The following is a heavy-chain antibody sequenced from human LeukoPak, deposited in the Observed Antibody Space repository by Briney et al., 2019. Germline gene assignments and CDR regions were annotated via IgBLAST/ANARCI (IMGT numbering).Heavy chain of an antibody. CDR3: ARKTVVGSYFDY. CDR1: GFTFSSYA. V-gene: IGHV3-30-3*01. D-gene: IGHD4-23*01. J-gene: IGHJ4*02. CDR2: ISYDGSNK. Sequence: TGGSLRLSCAASGFTFSSYAMHWVRQAPGKGLEWVAVISYDGSNKYYADSVKGRFTISRDNAKNSLYLQMNSLRAEDTAVYYCARKTVVGSYFDYWGQGTPVTVSS.